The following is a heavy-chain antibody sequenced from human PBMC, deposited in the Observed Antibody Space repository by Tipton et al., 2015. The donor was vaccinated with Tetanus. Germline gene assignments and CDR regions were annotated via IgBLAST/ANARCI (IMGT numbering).Heavy chain of an antibody. V-gene: IGHV1-69*06. CDR1: GGSFSTYI. CDR2: IIPIFGTI. J-gene: IGHJ4*01. D-gene: IGHD3-3*01. Sequence: QSGAEVKKPGSSVKVSCETSGGSFSTYITSWVRQAPGQGLEWMGSIIPIFGTITYAQKFQGRLTITADKSTSTAHMSLSGLRSEDTAVYYCARVKGGTREYYAIKYWGHGTLVTVSS. CDR3: ARVKGGTREYYAIKY.